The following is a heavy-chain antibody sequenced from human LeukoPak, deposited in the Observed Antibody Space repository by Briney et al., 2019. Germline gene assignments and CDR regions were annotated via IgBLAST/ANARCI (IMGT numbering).Heavy chain of an antibody. J-gene: IGHJ6*02. Sequence: PSETLSLTCAVYGGSLSGYYWSWIRQPPGKGLEWIGEINHSGSTNYNPSLKSRVTISVDTSKNQFSLKLSSVTAADTAVYYCARGEAVARNYYYYGMDVWGQGTTVTVSS. D-gene: IGHD6-19*01. CDR1: GGSLSGYY. CDR2: INHSGST. V-gene: IGHV4-34*01. CDR3: ARGEAVARNYYYYGMDV.